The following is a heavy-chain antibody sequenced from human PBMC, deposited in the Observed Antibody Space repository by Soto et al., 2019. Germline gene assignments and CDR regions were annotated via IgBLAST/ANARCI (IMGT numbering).Heavy chain of an antibody. CDR2: IRGSGGST. CDR3: AKTLSNSSGYYYFRVFWVDPPAYDY. D-gene: IGHD3-22*01. CDR1: GFTFSSDA. V-gene: IGHV3-23*01. J-gene: IGHJ4*02. Sequence: PGGSLRLSCAASGFTFSSDAMSWVRQAPGKGLEWVSAIRGSGGSTYYADSVKGRFTISRDNSKNTLYLQMNSLRAEDTAVYYCAKTLSNSSGYYYFRVFWVDPPAYDYWGQGTLVTVSS.